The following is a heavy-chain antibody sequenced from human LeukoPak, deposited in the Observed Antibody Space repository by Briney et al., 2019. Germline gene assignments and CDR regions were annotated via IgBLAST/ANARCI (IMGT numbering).Heavy chain of an antibody. V-gene: IGHV4-59*01. CDR1: GGSISSYY. Sequence: SETLSLTCTVSGGSISSYYWSWIRQPPGKGLEWIGYIYYSGTTNYNPSLKSRVTISVDTSKNQFSLKLNSVTAADTAVYYCARNFISMVRGVIITTYFDYWGQGTLVTVSS. CDR3: ARNFISMVRGVIITTYFDY. D-gene: IGHD3-10*01. J-gene: IGHJ4*02. CDR2: IYYSGTT.